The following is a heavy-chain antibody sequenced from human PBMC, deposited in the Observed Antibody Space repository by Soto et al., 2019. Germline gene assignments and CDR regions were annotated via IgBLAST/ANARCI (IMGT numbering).Heavy chain of an antibody. Sequence: PSETLSLTCTVSGGSSSSGGYYWSWIRQPPGKGLEWIGEINDSGSTNYNPSLKSRVTISVDTSNKQFSLKVNSVTAADTAVYFCARGSYQLAFGGSLDLKYFYDAMDVWGQGTTVTVSS. CDR3: ARGSYQLAFGGSLDLKYFYDAMDV. CDR1: GGSSSSGGYY. CDR2: INDSGST. J-gene: IGHJ6*02. V-gene: IGHV4-34*01. D-gene: IGHD3-10*01.